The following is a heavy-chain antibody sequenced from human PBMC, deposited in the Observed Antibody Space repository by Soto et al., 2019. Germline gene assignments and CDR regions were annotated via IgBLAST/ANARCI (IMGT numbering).Heavy chain of an antibody. V-gene: IGHV3-30*03. J-gene: IGHJ4*02. CDR1: GFTFSSYS. CDR3: AGGGAIFFDY. Sequence: GGSLRLSCAASGFTFSSYSMNWARQAPGKGLEWVAVISYDGSNKYYADSVKGRFTISRDNSKNTLYLQMNSLRAEDTAVYYCAGGGAIFFDYWGQGTLVTVSS. CDR2: ISYDGSNK. D-gene: IGHD3-16*02.